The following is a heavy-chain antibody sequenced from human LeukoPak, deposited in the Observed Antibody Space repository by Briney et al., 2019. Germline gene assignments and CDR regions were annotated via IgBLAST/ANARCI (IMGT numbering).Heavy chain of an antibody. J-gene: IGHJ4*02. D-gene: IGHD6-13*01. V-gene: IGHV3-48*04. CDR1: GFTFSIYA. CDR3: ARSSSWHFDY. Sequence: PGGSLRLSCAASGFTFSIYAMNWVRQAPGKGLEWVSYISDSSTSIYYADSVKGRFTISRDNAKNSLYLQMNSLRADDTAVYYCARSSSWHFDYWGQGTLVTVSS. CDR2: ISDSSTSI.